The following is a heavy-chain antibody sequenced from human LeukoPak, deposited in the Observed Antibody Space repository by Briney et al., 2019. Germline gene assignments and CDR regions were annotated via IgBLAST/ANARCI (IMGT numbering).Heavy chain of an antibody. CDR1: GGSFSGYY. Sequence: SETLSLTCAVYGGSFSGYYWSWIRQPPGKGLEWIGEINHSGSTNYNPSLKSRVTISVDTSKNQFSLKLSSVTAADTAVYYCARVPLDYWGQGTLVTVSS. CDR3: ARVPLDY. CDR2: INHSGST. J-gene: IGHJ4*02. V-gene: IGHV4-34*01.